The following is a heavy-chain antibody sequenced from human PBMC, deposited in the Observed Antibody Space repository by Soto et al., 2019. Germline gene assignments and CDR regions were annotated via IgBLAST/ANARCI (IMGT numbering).Heavy chain of an antibody. J-gene: IGHJ4*02. CDR3: ARGPPRPGIAVAGTAPFDY. D-gene: IGHD6-19*01. V-gene: IGHV4-34*01. CDR2: INHSGST. Sequence: PSETLSLTCAVYGGSFIGYYWSWIRQPPGKGLEWIGEINHSGSTNYNPSLKSRVTISVDTSKNQFSLKLSSVTAADTAVYYCARGPPRPGIAVAGTAPFDYWGQGTLVTVSS. CDR1: GGSFIGYY.